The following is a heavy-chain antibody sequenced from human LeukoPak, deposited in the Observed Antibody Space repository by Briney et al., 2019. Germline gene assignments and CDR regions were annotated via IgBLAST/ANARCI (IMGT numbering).Heavy chain of an antibody. CDR2: INAGNGNT. V-gene: IGHV1-3*03. D-gene: IGHD5/OR15-5a*01. CDR1: GYAFTSYA. CDR3: ARNGALRPTYFDY. Sequence: ASVKVSCKASGYAFTSYAMHWVRQAPGQRLEWMGWINAGNGNTKYSQEFQGRVTITRDTSASTAYMELSGLRSEDMAVYYCARNGALRPTYFDYWGQGTLVTVSS. J-gene: IGHJ4*02.